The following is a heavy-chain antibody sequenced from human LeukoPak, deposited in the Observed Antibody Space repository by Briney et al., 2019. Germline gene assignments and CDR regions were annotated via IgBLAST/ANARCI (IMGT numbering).Heavy chain of an antibody. CDR1: GFTFSSYW. D-gene: IGHD2-2*01. V-gene: IGHV3-74*01. Sequence: PGGSLRLSCAASGFTFSSYWMHWVRQAPGKGLVWVSRINSDGSTTTYADSVKGRFTISRDNSKNTLYLQMNCLRAEDTAVYYCAKEVVVPAATDAFDIWGQGTMVTVSS. CDR2: INSDGSTT. CDR3: AKEVVVPAATDAFDI. J-gene: IGHJ3*02.